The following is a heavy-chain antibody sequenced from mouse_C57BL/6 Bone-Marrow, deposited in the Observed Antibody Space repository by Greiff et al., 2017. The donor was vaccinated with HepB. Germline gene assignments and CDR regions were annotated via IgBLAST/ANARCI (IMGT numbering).Heavy chain of an antibody. CDR2: IHPNSGST. V-gene: IGHV1-64*01. D-gene: IGHD3-2*02. Sequence: QVQLQQSGAELVKPGASVKLSCKASGYTFTSYWMHWVKQRPGQGLEWIGMIHPNSGSTNYNEKFKSKATLTVDKSSSTAYMQLSSLTSEDSAVYYCANSSGLYYFDYWGQGTTLTVSS. J-gene: IGHJ2*01. CDR1: GYTFTSYW. CDR3: ANSSGLYYFDY.